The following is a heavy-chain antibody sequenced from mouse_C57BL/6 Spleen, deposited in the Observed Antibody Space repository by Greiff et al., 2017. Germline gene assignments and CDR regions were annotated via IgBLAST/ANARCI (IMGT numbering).Heavy chain of an antibody. J-gene: IGHJ3*01. CDR3: AMDYEWFAD. CDR2: ISYDGSN. V-gene: IGHV3-6*01. D-gene: IGHD2-4*01. CDR1: GYSITSGYY. Sequence: EVQLQESGPGLVKPSQSLSLTCSVTGYSITSGYYWNWIRQFPGNKLEWMGYISYDGSNNYNPSLKNRISITRDTSKNQFFLKLNSVTTEDTATYYCAMDYEWFADWGQGTLVTVSA.